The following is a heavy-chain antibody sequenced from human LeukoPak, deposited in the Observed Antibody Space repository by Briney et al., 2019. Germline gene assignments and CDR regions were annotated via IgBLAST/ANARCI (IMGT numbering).Heavy chain of an antibody. Sequence: GGSLRLSCSASGFTFSIYAMHWVRQAPGKGLEYVSAIGSNGGSTYNADSVKGRITISRDNSKNTLYLQMSSLRAEDTAVYYCVKGAIQSSLMDYWGQGTLVTVSS. CDR1: GFTFSIYA. CDR3: VKGAIQSSLMDY. CDR2: IGSNGGST. J-gene: IGHJ4*02. D-gene: IGHD6-19*01. V-gene: IGHV3-64D*06.